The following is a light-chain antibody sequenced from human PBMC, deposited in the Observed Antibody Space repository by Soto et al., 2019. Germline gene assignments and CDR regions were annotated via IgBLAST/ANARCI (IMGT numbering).Light chain of an antibody. J-gene: IGKJ2*01. Sequence: EIVLTQSPATLSLSPGERATLSCRASQSVGSYLAWYQQKPGQAPRLLLYDASNRATGIPARFGGSGSGTDFTLTISSLEPEDFAGYYCQHRDNWPPYYTFGQGTQLDIK. CDR1: QSVGSY. CDR2: DAS. V-gene: IGKV3-11*01. CDR3: QHRDNWPPYYT.